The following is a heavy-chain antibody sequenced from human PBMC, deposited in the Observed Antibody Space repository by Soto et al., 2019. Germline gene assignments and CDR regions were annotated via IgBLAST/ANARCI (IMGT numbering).Heavy chain of an antibody. CDR3: ARHFISYCSGGGCSIDH. D-gene: IGHD2-15*01. Sequence: QLQLQESGPGLVKPSETLSLTCTVSGGSISSSSHYWGWIRQPPGKGLEWIGTMFYSGSTYYNASLKSRVTISVDTSKNQFSLKLSSVTAADTAVYYCARHFISYCSGGGCSIDHWGQGTLVTVSS. J-gene: IGHJ4*02. CDR2: MFYSGST. V-gene: IGHV4-39*01. CDR1: GGSISSSSHY.